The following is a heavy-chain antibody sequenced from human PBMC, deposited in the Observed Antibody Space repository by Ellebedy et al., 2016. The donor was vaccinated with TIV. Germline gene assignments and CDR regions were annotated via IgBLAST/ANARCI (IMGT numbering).Heavy chain of an antibody. J-gene: IGHJ4*02. CDR3: ARGDYRGSGGLSDY. D-gene: IGHD3-10*01. V-gene: IGHV3-9*01. CDR2: ISWNGYNI. Sequence: PGGSLRLSCATSGFNFDDYAMHWVRQAPGKGLEWVSGISWNGYNIGYADSVEGRFTISRDSAKNSLYLQMNSLRSEDTALYYCARGDYRGSGGLSDYWGQGTPVTVSS. CDR1: GFNFDDYA.